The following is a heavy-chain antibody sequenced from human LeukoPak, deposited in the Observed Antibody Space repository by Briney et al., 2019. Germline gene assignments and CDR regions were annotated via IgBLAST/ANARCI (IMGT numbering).Heavy chain of an antibody. Sequence: SVTVSCKASGGTFSSYAISWVRQAPGQGLEWMGRIIPILGIANYAQKFQGRVTITADKSTSTAYMELSSLRSEDTAVYYCASAPYYYDSSGYYLDYWGQGTLVTVSS. V-gene: IGHV1-69*04. D-gene: IGHD3-22*01. CDR3: ASAPYYYDSSGYYLDY. CDR2: IIPILGIA. J-gene: IGHJ4*02. CDR1: GGTFSSYA.